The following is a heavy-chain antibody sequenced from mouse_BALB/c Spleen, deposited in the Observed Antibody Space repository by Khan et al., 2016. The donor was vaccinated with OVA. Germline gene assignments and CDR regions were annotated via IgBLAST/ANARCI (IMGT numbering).Heavy chain of an antibody. CDR3: VRDEYYHRNAGWFAY. D-gene: IGHD2-14*01. CDR1: GYTFTSYT. CDR2: INPSNGYT. V-gene: IGHV1-4*01. J-gene: IGHJ3*01. Sequence: VQLQESGAELARPGASVKMSCKASGYTFTSYTIHWIKERPGQGLEWIGYINPSNGYTNYNQRFKDKATLTTDKSSTTAYLQLSSLTSDDSAVYNCVRDEYYHRNAGWFAYWGQGTLVTVSA.